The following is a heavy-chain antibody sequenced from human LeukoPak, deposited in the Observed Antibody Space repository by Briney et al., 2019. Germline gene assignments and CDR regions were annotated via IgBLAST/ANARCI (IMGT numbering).Heavy chain of an antibody. V-gene: IGHV1-46*01. CDR1: GYTFTAYY. J-gene: IGHJ4*02. CDR3: ARGPPETVDTAMAPDY. CDR2: INPSGGST. D-gene: IGHD5-18*01. Sequence: PEASVKVSCKASGYTFTAYYIHWVRQAPGQGLEWMGIINPSGGSTSYAQKFQGRVTMTRDTSTSTVYMELSSLRSEDTAVYYCARGPPETVDTAMAPDYWGQGTLVTVSS.